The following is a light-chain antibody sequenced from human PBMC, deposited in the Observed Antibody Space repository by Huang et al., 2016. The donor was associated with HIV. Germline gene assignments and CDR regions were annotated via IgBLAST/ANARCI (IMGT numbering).Light chain of an antibody. Sequence: DIQMTQAPSSLSASVGDRVTITCRVSQNMNNYLNWYQQKPGKAPKLLIYAASNLQGEVPSRFSASGSGTDFTLTISSLQPADFATYYCQQSYSTPLTFGGGTKVEI. CDR2: AAS. CDR1: QNMNNY. V-gene: IGKV1-39*01. CDR3: QQSYSTPLT. J-gene: IGKJ4*01.